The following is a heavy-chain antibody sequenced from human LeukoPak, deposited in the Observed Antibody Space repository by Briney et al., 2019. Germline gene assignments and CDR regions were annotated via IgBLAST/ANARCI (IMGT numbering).Heavy chain of an antibody. CDR2: ISWNSAKI. D-gene: IGHD3-10*01. J-gene: IGHJ4*02. CDR1: GFIFDDYA. Sequence: GGSLRLSCAASGFIFDDYAMHWVRQAPGKGLEWVSGISWNSAKIDYAGSVKGRFTISRDNAQNSLYLQMNSLRAEDTAVYYCAKGRGYFDYWGQGTLVTVSS. V-gene: IGHV3-9*01. CDR3: AKGRGYFDY.